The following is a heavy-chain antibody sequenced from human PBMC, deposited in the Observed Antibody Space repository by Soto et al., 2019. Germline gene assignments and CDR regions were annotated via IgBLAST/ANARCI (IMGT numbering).Heavy chain of an antibody. J-gene: IGHJ6*04. Sequence: PSETLSLTCTVSGGSISSSGYYWGWIRQPPGKGLEWIGNIYYSGRTFYNPSLKSRVPMSVGTSKNQFSLKLSSVTAADTAVYYCATQESSSAAYSYGMDVWGEGTTVTVSS. CDR3: ATQESSSAAYSYGMDV. CDR1: GGSISSSGYY. V-gene: IGHV4-39*01. D-gene: IGHD6-6*01. CDR2: IYYSGRT.